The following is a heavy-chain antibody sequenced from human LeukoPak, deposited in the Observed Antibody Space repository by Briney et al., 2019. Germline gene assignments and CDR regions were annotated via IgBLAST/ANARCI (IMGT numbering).Heavy chain of an antibody. D-gene: IGHD3-3*01. J-gene: IGHJ6*02. CDR3: TRPLEYYDFWSGYLNYGMDA. CDR1: GFTFGDYA. CDR2: IRSKAYGGTT. Sequence: GGSLRLSCTASGFTFGDYAMSWFRQAPGKGLEWVGFIRSKAYGGTTEYAASVKGRFTISRDDSKSIAYLQMNSLKTEDTAVYYCTRPLEYYDFWSGYLNYGMDAWGQGTTVTVSS. V-gene: IGHV3-49*03.